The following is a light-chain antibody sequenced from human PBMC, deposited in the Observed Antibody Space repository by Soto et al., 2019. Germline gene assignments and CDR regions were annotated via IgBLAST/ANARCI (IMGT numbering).Light chain of an antibody. V-gene: IGLV2-14*01. CDR1: RSDVGGYNY. Sequence: QSVLTQPAAVSGSPGQSITMSCTGPRSDVGGYNYVSWYQQHPGKAPKLMIYEVFNRPSGVYNRFSGSKSGNTASLTISGLQAEDEADYYCTSYTTTGTLGVGGGTQLTVL. J-gene: IGLJ2*01. CDR2: EVF. CDR3: TSYTTTGTLG.